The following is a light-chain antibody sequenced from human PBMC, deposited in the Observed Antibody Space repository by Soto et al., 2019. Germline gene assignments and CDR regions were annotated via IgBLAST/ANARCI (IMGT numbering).Light chain of an antibody. Sequence: DIQMTQSPSTLSASVGDRVTITCRASQSISSWLAWYQQRPGKAPKLLIYKASSLESGVPSRFSGSGSGTDFTLTISSLQPEDFATYYCQQYTINPVTFGQGTRLEIK. CDR1: QSISSW. CDR2: KAS. CDR3: QQYTINPVT. J-gene: IGKJ5*01. V-gene: IGKV1-5*03.